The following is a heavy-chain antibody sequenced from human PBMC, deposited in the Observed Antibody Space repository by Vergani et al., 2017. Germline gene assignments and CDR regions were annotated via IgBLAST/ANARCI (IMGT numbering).Heavy chain of an antibody. CDR1: GGSFSGYY. CDR2: INHSGST. CDR3: ARRSFGVVHSWFDP. V-gene: IGHV4-34*01. Sequence: QVQLQQWGAGLLKPSETLSLTCAVYGGSFSGYYWSWIRQPQGKGLGWCGEINHSGSTNYNPSLKSRVTITVDTSTNQLSLRLSSVTAAETAVDYCARRSFGVVHSWFDPWGQGTLVTVSS. D-gene: IGHD3-3*01. J-gene: IGHJ5*02.